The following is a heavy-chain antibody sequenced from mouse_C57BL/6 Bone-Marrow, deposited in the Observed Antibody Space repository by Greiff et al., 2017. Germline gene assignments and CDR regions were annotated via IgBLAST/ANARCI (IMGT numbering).Heavy chain of an antibody. CDR3: ARGDSSGYVGAMDY. CDR1: GFTFSSYA. Sequence: EVQGVESGGGLVKPGGSLKLSCAASGFTFSSYAMSWVRQTPEKRLEWVATISDGGSYTYYPDNVKGRFTISRDNAKNNLYLQMSHLKSEDTAMYYCARGDSSGYVGAMDYWGQGTSVTVSS. J-gene: IGHJ4*01. CDR2: ISDGGSYT. V-gene: IGHV5-4*01. D-gene: IGHD3-2*02.